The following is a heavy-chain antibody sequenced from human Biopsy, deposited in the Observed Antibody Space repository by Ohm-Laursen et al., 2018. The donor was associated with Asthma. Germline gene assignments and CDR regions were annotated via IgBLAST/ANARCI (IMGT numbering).Heavy chain of an antibody. CDR3: ARKAGSCISRTCYSLDF. D-gene: IGHD2-2*01. J-gene: IGHJ4*02. CDR1: GGTFNTYV. V-gene: IGHV1-69*13. Sequence: SVKVSCKSLGGTFNTYVIGWVRQAPGQGLGWMGGINSVFGTTAYPQKFQDRVTITADDSTSTVYMELSSLRSEDTAVYYCARKAGSCISRTCYSLDFWGQGTLVTVSS. CDR2: INSVFGTT.